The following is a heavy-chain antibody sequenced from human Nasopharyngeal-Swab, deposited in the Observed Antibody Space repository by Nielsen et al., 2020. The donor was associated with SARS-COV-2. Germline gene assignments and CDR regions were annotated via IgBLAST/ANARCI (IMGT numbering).Heavy chain of an antibody. CDR1: GFTFSSYG. CDR2: ISYDGSNK. CDR3: AKSGIAAAGIFDY. J-gene: IGHJ4*02. Sequence: GESLKISCAASGFTFSSYGMHWVRQAPGKGLEWVAVISYDGSNKYYADSVKGRFTISRDNSKNTLYLQMNSLRAEDTAVYYCAKSGIAAAGIFDYWGQGTLATVSS. D-gene: IGHD6-13*01. V-gene: IGHV3-30*18.